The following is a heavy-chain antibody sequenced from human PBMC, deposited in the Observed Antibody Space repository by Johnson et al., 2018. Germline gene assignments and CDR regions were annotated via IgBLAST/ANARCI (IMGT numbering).Heavy chain of an antibody. CDR2: IWSNGNRK. CDR3: AKVYGSGYYMDV. Sequence: QVQLVQSGGGVVQPGRSLRLSCAASGFIFSSYGMHWVRQAPGKGLEWVAVIWSNGNRKYYRDSVKDRFTISRDNSKNTLYLQMNSLRVEDTAVYYCAKVYGSGYYMDVWGKGTTVTVSS. D-gene: IGHD3-10*01. V-gene: IGHV3-33*06. J-gene: IGHJ6*03. CDR1: GFIFSSYG.